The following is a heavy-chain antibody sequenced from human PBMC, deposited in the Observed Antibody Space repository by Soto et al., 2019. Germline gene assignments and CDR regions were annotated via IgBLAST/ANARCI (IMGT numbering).Heavy chain of an antibody. J-gene: IGHJ6*02. CDR1: GGSISSGDYY. CDR3: ARGLGSGSYPFGYYYYGMDV. Sequence: SETLSLTCTVSGGSISSGDYYWSWVRQPPGKGLEWIGEIYHSGSTNYNPSLKSRVTISVDKSKNQFSLKLSSVTAADTAVYYCARGLGSGSYPFGYYYYGMDVWGQGTTVTV. V-gene: IGHV4-4*02. D-gene: IGHD1-26*01. CDR2: IYHSGST.